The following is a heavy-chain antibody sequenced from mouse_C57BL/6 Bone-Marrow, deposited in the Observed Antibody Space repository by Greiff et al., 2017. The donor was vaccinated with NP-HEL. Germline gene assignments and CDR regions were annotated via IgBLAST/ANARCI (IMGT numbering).Heavy chain of an antibody. CDR1: GYTFTSYW. CDR3: TYSNYYNAIDY. CDR2: IYPGNSDT. D-gene: IGHD2-5*01. J-gene: IGHJ4*01. Sequence: EVQLQQSGPVLARPGASVKMSCKTSGYTFTSYWMHWVKQRPGQGLEWIGAIYPGNSDTSYNQKFKGKAKLTAVTSASTAYMELSSLTNEDSAGYYCTYSNYYNAIDYWGQGTSVTVSS. V-gene: IGHV1-5*01.